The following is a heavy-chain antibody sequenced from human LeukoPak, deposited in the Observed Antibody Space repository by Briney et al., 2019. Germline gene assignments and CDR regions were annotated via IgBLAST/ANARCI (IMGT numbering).Heavy chain of an antibody. V-gene: IGHV4-34*01. CDR3: ARVPTRYYYGSGSYREYWFDP. Sequence: PSETLSLTCAVYGGSFSGYYWSWIRQPPGKGLEWIGEINHSGSTNYNPSLKSRVTISVDTSKNQFSLKLSSVTAADTAVYYCARVPTRYYYGSGSYREYWFDPWGQGTLVTVSS. J-gene: IGHJ5*02. CDR1: GGSFSGYY. D-gene: IGHD3-10*01. CDR2: INHSGST.